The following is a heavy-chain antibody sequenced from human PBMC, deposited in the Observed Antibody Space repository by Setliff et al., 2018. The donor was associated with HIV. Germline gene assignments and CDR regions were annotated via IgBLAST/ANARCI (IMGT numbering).Heavy chain of an antibody. D-gene: IGHD4-17*01. Sequence: ASVKVSCKASGGTFSSYAISWVRQAPGQGLEWMGGIIPIFGTANYAQKFQGRVTITADESTSTAYMELSSLRSEDTALYYCARPATGPYGAFDIWGQGTMVTVSS. CDR3: ARPATGPYGAFDI. J-gene: IGHJ3*02. V-gene: IGHV1-69*13. CDR1: GGTFSSYA. CDR2: IIPIFGTA.